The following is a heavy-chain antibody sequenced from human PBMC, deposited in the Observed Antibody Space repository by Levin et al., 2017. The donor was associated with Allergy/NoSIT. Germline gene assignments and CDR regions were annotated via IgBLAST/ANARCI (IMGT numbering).Heavy chain of an antibody. Sequence: GESLKISCAASGFSFSNAWMTWVRQVPGKGLEWVGRIKSKRAGETTDYAAPLKGRFTISRDDSKNTLYLQLHSLRSDDTAVYYCTTDGSMFYNVLTGLIIWGQGTLVTVSS. CDR1: GFSFSNAW. D-gene: IGHD3-9*01. J-gene: IGHJ4*02. V-gene: IGHV3-15*01. CDR3: TTDGSMFYNVLTGLII. CDR2: IKSKRAGETT.